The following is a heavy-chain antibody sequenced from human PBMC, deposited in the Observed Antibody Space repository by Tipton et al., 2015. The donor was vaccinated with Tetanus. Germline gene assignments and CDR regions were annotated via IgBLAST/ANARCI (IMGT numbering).Heavy chain of an antibody. Sequence: RSLRLSCAAAGFTFSDSAFHWVRQAPGKGLEWVAVISYDGSNKYYADSVKGRFTISRDNSKNTLYLQMNSLRVEDTAVYYCARAPNRISRAYDYWGQGTQITVSS. D-gene: IGHD1-14*01. J-gene: IGHJ4*02. CDR3: ARAPNRISRAYDY. CDR1: GFTFSDSA. CDR2: ISYDGSNK. V-gene: IGHV3-30*03.